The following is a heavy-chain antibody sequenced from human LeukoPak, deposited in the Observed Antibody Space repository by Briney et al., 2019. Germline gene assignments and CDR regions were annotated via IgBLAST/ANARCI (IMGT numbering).Heavy chain of an antibody. D-gene: IGHD3-9*01. CDR1: GYTFTSYA. CDR3: AREQSSRRYFDSWWFDP. V-gene: IGHV7-4-1*02. J-gene: IGHJ5*02. CDR2: INTNTGNP. Sequence: GASVKVSCKASGYTFTSYAMNWVRQAPGQGLEWMGWINTNTGNPTYAQGFTGRFVFSLDTSVSTAYLQISSLKAEDTAVYYCAREQSSRRYFDSWWFDPWGQGTLVTVSS.